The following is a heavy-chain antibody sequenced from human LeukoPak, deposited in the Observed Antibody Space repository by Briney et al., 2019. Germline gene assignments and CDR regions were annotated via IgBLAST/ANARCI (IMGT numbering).Heavy chain of an antibody. Sequence: SETLSLTCTVSGGSISSYYWSWIRQPPGKGLEWIGYIYYSGSTNYNPSLKSRVTISVDTSKNQFSLKLSSVTAADTAVYYCARLRQNDGHIRFDYWGQGTLVTVSS. D-gene: IGHD1-1*01. J-gene: IGHJ4*02. V-gene: IGHV4-59*08. CDR1: GGSISSYY. CDR3: ARLRQNDGHIRFDY. CDR2: IYYSGST.